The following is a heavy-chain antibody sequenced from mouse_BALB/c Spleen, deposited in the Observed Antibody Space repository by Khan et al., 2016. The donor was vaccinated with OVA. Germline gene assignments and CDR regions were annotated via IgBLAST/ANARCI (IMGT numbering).Heavy chain of an antibody. D-gene: IGHD2-10*01. CDR3: AGTSYYGNYYFDY. V-gene: IGHV3-8*02. CDR2: ISYSGST. Sequence: EVQLQESGPSLVKPSQTLSLTCSVTGDSITSGYWNWIRKFPGNKLEYMGYISYSGSTYYNPSLKSRISITLDTSKNQHYLQLNSMTTEDSATYYCAGTSYYGNYYFDYWGQGTTLTVSS. J-gene: IGHJ2*01. CDR1: GDSITSGY.